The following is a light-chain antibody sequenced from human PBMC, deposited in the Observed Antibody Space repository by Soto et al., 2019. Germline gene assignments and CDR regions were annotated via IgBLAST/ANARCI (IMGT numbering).Light chain of an antibody. Sequence: QSVLTQPPSVSEAPRQRVTISCSGSSSNIGNNAVNWYQQLPGKAPKVLIYFNDLLSSGVSDRFSGSKSGTPASLAISGLQSEDEADYYCAAWDDSLNGVVFGGGTKLTVL. J-gene: IGLJ2*01. CDR2: FND. CDR1: SSNIGNNA. CDR3: AAWDDSLNGVV. V-gene: IGLV1-36*01.